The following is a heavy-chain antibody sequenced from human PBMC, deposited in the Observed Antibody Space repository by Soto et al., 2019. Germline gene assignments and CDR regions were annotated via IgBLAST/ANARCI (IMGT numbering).Heavy chain of an antibody. CDR3: CVVKRRDQYSTSGYWFDP. CDR2: IKSKADGETK. D-gene: IGHD2-15*01. J-gene: IGHJ5*02. Sequence: EMHLVDSGGGLVKPGGSLRLSCAASGFTFSHAWMSWVRQAPGKGLEWVGRIKSKADGETKDYGAPVRGRFTISREDSKDTLYLQMNSLRIEDTAVYYCCVVKRRDQYSTSGYWFDPWGPGTLVTVSS. CDR1: GFTFSHAW. V-gene: IGHV3-15*01.